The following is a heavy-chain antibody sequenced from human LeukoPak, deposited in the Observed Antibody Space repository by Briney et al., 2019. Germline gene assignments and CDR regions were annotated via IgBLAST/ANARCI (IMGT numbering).Heavy chain of an antibody. D-gene: IGHD2-15*01. CDR1: GFTFSYHW. J-gene: IGHJ4*02. CDR3: TTRSPARYCSDGACYSSADY. Sequence: GGSLRLSCAASGFTFSYHWMHRVRQVPGKGPVWVSRIDGGGSSISYADSVKGRFSISRDNGKSNLYLQMNSLNTEDTAMYYCTTRSPARYCSDGACYSSADYWGQGTLVTVSS. V-gene: IGHV3-74*01. CDR2: IDGGGSSI.